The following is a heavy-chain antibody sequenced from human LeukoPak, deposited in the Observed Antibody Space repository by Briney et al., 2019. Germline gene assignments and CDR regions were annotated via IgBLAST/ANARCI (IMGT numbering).Heavy chain of an antibody. CDR3: AKDRSRSGSLDY. V-gene: IGHV3-33*06. CDR2: IWYDGSNK. D-gene: IGHD5-12*01. CDR1: GFTFSSYG. J-gene: IGHJ4*02. Sequence: AGGSLRLSCAASGFTFSSYGMHWVRQAPGKGLEWVAVIWYDGSNKYYADSVKGRFTISRDNSKNTLYLQMNSLRAEDTAVYYCAKDRSRSGSLDYWGQGTLVTVSS.